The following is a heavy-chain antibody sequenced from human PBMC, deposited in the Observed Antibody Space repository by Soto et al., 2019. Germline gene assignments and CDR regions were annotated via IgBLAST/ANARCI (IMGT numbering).Heavy chain of an antibody. CDR2: ISSSGSTI. CDR3: ARDRCSGGSCRYDAFDI. Sequence: GSLRLSCAASGFTFSDYYMSWIRQAPGKGLEWVSYISSSGSTIYYADSVKGRLTISRDNAKNSLYLQMNSLRAEDTAVYYCARDRCSGGSCRYDAFDIWGQGTMVTVSS. J-gene: IGHJ3*02. V-gene: IGHV3-11*01. CDR1: GFTFSDYY. D-gene: IGHD2-15*01.